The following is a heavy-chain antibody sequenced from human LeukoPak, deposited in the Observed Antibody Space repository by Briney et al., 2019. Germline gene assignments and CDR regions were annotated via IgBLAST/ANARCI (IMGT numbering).Heavy chain of an antibody. Sequence: GGSLRLSCAASGFTFSSYDMHWVRQATGKGLEWVSAIGTAGDTYYPGSVKGRFTISRENAKNSLYLQMNSLRAGDTAVYYCARGSYYGSGSLNSTPRYYYYYGMDVWGQGTTVTVSS. CDR3: ARGSYYGSGSLNSTPRYYYYYGMDV. CDR2: IGTAGDT. CDR1: GFTFSSYD. D-gene: IGHD3-10*01. J-gene: IGHJ6*02. V-gene: IGHV3-13*04.